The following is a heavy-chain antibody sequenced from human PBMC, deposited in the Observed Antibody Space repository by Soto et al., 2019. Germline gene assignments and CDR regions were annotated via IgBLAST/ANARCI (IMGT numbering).Heavy chain of an antibody. CDR1: GCTCSSYA. J-gene: IGHJ3*02. V-gene: IGHV1-69*13. CDR2: IIPIFGTA. D-gene: IGHD3-22*01. CDR3: ARAPNYYDSSGYLRPHASDI. Sequence: SVKVSCKASGCTCSSYAISWVRQAPGQGLEWMGGIIPIFGTANYAQKFQGRVTITADESTSTAYMELSSLRSEDTAVYYCARAPNYYDSSGYLRPHASDIWGQGTMITV.